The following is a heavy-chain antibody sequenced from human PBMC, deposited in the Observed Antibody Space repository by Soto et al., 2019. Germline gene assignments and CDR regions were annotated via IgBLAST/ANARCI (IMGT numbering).Heavy chain of an antibody. CDR3: ARARNGYDWSYYDYGMDV. J-gene: IGHJ6*02. D-gene: IGHD5-12*01. Sequence: QVQLVQSGAEVKKPGSSVKVSCKASGGTFSSYAISWVRQAPGQGLEWMGGIIPIFGTANYAQKFQGRVTITADETTSTAYMELSSLRSEDTAVYYCARARNGYDWSYYDYGMDVWGQGTTVTVSS. V-gene: IGHV1-69*01. CDR2: IIPIFGTA. CDR1: GGTFSSYA.